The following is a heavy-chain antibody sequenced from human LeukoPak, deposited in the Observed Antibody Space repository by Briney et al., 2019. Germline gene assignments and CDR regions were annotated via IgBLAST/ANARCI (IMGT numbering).Heavy chain of an antibody. D-gene: IGHD6-19*01. J-gene: IGHJ3*02. CDR1: GGTFSSYA. Sequence: ASVKVSCKASGGTFSSYAISWVRQAPGQGLEWMGGIIPIFGTANYAQKSQGRVTITADESTSTAYMELSSLRSEDTAVYYCARVAGDDAFDIWGQGTMVTVSS. CDR3: ARVAGDDAFDI. CDR2: IIPIFGTA. V-gene: IGHV1-69*01.